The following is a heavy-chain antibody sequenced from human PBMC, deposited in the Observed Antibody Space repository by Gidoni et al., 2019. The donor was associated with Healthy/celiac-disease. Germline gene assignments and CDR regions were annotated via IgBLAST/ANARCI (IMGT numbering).Heavy chain of an antibody. V-gene: IGHV3-21*01. D-gene: IGHD2-8*01. CDR1: GFTFSSYS. CDR2: MSSSSSYI. Sequence: EVQLVESGGGLVKPGGSLRLSCAASGFTFSSYSMNWVRQAPGKGLEWVSSMSSSSSYIYYADSVKGRFTISRDNAKNSLYLQMTSLRAEDTAVYYCARSGAVLMAYSFDYWGQGTLVTVSS. J-gene: IGHJ4*02. CDR3: ARSGAVLMAYSFDY.